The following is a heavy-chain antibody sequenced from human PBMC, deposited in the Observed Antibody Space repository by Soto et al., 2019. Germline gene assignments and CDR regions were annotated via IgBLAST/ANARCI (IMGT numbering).Heavy chain of an antibody. CDR3: ARDFGDTAMVYFDY. CDR2: IIPLFGTA. D-gene: IGHD5-18*01. J-gene: IGHJ4*02. Sequence: GASVKVSCKASGDTFSSYAISWVRQAPGQGLEWMGGIIPLFGTANYAQKFQGRVTITADESTSTAYMELSSLRSEDTAVYYCARDFGDTAMVYFDYWGQRTLVTVSS. CDR1: GDTFSSYA. V-gene: IGHV1-69*13.